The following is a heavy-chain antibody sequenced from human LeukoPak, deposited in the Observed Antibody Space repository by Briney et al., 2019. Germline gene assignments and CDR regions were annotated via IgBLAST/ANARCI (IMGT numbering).Heavy chain of an antibody. Sequence: PGGSLRLSCAASGFTFSSYAMSWVRQAPGKGLEWVSAISGSGGSTYYADSVKGRFTISRDNSNNTLYLQMNSLRAEDTAVYFCAKVEIAVYDYVWGGDLDYWGQGTLVTVSS. CDR2: ISGSGGST. CDR3: AKVEIAVYDYVWGGDLDY. CDR1: GFTFSSYA. V-gene: IGHV3-23*01. D-gene: IGHD3-16*01. J-gene: IGHJ4*02.